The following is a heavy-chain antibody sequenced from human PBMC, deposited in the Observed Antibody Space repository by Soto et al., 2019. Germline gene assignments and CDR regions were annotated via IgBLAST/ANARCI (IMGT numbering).Heavy chain of an antibody. CDR1: GFTFSSYT. V-gene: IGHV3-48*01. CDR2: ISSTSKTK. Sequence: EVQLVESGGGLVQPGGSLRLSCAASGFTFSSYTMNWVRQAPGKGLEWVADISSTSKTKYYADSVKGRFTISRDNRKKSMYLQMTSHRAEDPAVYDCAKAAEGFDLWGQGTLVTVSS. CDR3: AKAAEGFDL. J-gene: IGHJ5*02.